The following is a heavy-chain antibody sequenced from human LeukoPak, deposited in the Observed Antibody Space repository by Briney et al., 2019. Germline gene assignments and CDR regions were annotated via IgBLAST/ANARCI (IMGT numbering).Heavy chain of an antibody. CDR1: GGSFSDYY. D-gene: IGHD3-10*01. J-gene: IGHJ6*02. CDR3: ARTSRHYYGSGKNLTPWPAGLDV. Sequence: PSETLSLTCTVSGGSFSDYYWTWIRQPPGKGLEWSGYSGSGKYNPSLKSRVTISTDTSKRHFSLTLSNVTAADTAVYYCARTSRHYYGSGKNLTPWPAGLDVWGPGTTVTVS. CDR2: SGSG. V-gene: IGHV4-59*01.